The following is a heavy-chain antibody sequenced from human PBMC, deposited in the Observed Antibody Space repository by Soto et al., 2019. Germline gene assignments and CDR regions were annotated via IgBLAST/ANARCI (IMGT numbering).Heavy chain of an antibody. Sequence: QVQLQQWGAGLLKPSETLSLTCAVYGGSFSGYYWSWIRQPPGKGLEWIGEINHSGSTNYNPSLKSRVTISVDTSKNQFSLKLSSVTAADTAVYYCARVRGYCSSTSCSYYYYYGMDVWGQGTTVTVSS. CDR1: GGSFSGYY. D-gene: IGHD2-2*01. CDR3: ARVRGYCSSTSCSYYYYYGMDV. V-gene: IGHV4-34*01. CDR2: INHSGST. J-gene: IGHJ6*02.